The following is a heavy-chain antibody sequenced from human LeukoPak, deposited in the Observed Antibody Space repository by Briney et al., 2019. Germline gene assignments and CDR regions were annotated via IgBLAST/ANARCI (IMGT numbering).Heavy chain of an antibody. J-gene: IGHJ4*02. D-gene: IGHD6-6*01. CDR1: GFTFSSYW. CDR3: ARLAYSSSSFYFDY. CDR2: IKQDGSEK. Sequence: GGSLRLSCAASGFTFSSYWMSWVRQAPGKGLEWVANIKQDGSEKYYVDSVKGRFTIPRDNAKNSLYLQMNSLRAEDTAVYYCARLAYSSSSFYFDYWGQGTLVTVSS. V-gene: IGHV3-7*01.